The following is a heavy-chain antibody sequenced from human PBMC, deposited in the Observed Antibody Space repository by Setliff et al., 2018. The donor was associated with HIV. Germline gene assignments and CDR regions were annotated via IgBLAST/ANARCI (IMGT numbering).Heavy chain of an antibody. V-gene: IGHV3-7*03. CDR1: GFTFSNYW. D-gene: IGHD2-21*01. Sequence: GGSLRLSCAASGFTFSNYWMDWVRQAPGKGLEWVATIKQDGSEIYYMDSVKGRFTISRDNARTPLFLEMSSLKTEDTAVYYCTRHHPYWGYDYWGQGTLVTVSS. CDR2: IKQDGSEI. CDR3: TRHHPYWGYDY. J-gene: IGHJ4*02.